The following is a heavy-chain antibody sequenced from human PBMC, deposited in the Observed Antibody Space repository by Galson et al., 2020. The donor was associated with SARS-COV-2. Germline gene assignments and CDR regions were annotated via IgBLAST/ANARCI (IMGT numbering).Heavy chain of an antibody. V-gene: IGHV3-30*01. CDR3: ARDPLATIGYFTY. CDR2: ISFDGNKN. CDR1: GFMFSDYA. D-gene: IGHD3-22*01. Sequence: LSLTCAASGFMFSDYAMHWVRQAPGKGLEWVSFISFDGNKNYYSDSVKGRFTISRDNSKNTLYLHMNSLRFEDTGVYYCARDPLATIGYFTYWGQGSLVAVSS. J-gene: IGHJ4*02.